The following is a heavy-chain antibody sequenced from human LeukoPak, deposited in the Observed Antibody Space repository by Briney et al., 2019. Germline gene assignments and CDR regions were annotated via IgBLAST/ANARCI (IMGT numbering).Heavy chain of an antibody. CDR1: GYTFTSYD. CDR3: ARESRRVTMIVVVVPGMDV. CDR2: MNPNSGNT. D-gene: IGHD3-22*01. J-gene: IGHJ6*02. V-gene: IGHV1-8*01. Sequence: ASVKVSCKASGYTFTSYDINWVRQATGQGLEWMGWMNPNSGNTGYAQKFQGRVTMTRNTSISTAYMELSSLRSEDTAVYYCARESRRVTMIVVVVPGMDVWGQGTTVTVSS.